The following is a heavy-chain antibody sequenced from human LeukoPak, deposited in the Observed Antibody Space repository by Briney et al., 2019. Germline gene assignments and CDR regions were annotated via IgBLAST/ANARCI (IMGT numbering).Heavy chain of an antibody. CDR3: AKVVSGGKLERLVEYYFDY. J-gene: IGHJ4*02. CDR1: GFTFSSYA. CDR2: ISGSGGST. Sequence: GGSLRLSCAATGFTFSSYAMSWVRQAPGKGLEWVSAISGSGGSTYYADSVKGRFTISRDNSKNTLYLQMNSLRAEDTAVYYCAKVVSGGKLERLVEYYFDYWGQGTLVTVSS. V-gene: IGHV3-23*01. D-gene: IGHD1-1*01.